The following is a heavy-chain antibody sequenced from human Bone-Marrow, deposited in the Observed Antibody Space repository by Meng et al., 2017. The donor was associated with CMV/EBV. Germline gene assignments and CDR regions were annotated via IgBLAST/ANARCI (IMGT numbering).Heavy chain of an antibody. D-gene: IGHD5-18*01. V-gene: IGHV3-21*01. CDR3: ASWGYGYPSGMDV. CDR1: GFTFSSYS. J-gene: IGHJ6*02. Sequence: GGSLRLSCAASGFTFSSYSMNWVRQAPGKGLEWVSSISSSSSYIYYADSVKGRFTISRDNAKNSLYLQMNSLRAEDTAVYYCASWGYGYPSGMDVWGQGTTVTVSS. CDR2: ISSSSSYI.